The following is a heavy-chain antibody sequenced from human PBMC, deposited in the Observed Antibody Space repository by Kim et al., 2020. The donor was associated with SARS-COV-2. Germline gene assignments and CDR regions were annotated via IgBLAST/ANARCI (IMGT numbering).Heavy chain of an antibody. CDR1: GYTFTSYA. V-gene: IGHV1-3*01. D-gene: IGHD5-12*01. Sequence: ASVKVSCKASGYTFTSYAMHWVRQAPGQRLEWMGWINAGNGNTKYSQKFQGRVTITRDTSASTAYMELSSLRSEDTAVYYCARGVGYIVATIPDYWGQGTLVTVSS. J-gene: IGHJ4*02. CDR2: INAGNGNT. CDR3: ARGVGYIVATIPDY.